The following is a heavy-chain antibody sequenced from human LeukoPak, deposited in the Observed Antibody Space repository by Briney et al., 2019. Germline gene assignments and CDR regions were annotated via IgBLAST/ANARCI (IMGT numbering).Heavy chain of an antibody. CDR3: SGAPKVGPTVYAFDM. CDR2: FDPQEGHT. D-gene: IGHD1-26*01. Sequence: ASVKVSCKVSGYTLTDSSMHWVRQAPGRGLEWLGGFDPQEGHTIYAQKFQGRVTMTEDTSTSTAYMELSSLRSEDTAVYFCSGAPKVGPTVYAFDMWGQGTMVTVSA. J-gene: IGHJ3*02. CDR1: GYTLTDSS. V-gene: IGHV1-24*01.